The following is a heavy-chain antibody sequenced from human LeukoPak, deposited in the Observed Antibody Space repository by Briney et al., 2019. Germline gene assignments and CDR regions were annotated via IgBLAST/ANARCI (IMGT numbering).Heavy chain of an antibody. Sequence: PSETLSLTCTVSGYSISSGYYWGWIRPPPGKGLEWIGSIYHSGSTYYNPSLKSRVTISVDTSKNQFSLKLSSVTAADTAVYYCARDHPRRGGFDYWGQGTLVTVSS. CDR1: GYSISSGYY. D-gene: IGHD3-16*01. J-gene: IGHJ4*02. CDR3: ARDHPRRGGFDY. CDR2: IYHSGST. V-gene: IGHV4-38-2*02.